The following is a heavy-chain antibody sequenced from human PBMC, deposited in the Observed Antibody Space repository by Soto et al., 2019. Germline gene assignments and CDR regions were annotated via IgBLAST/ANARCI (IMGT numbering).Heavy chain of an antibody. J-gene: IGHJ6*02. CDR3: GSVGYCSSTNCLFYYYHYGMDV. Sequence: PVKVSCKASGGTFSSHAISWVRQAPGRGLEWMGGIIPIFGTTNYAQNFRARVTITADESTSTAYMELSSLTSEDTTVYYCGSVGYCSSTNCLFYYYHYGMDVWGQGTTVTVSS. CDR2: IIPIFGTT. CDR1: GGTFSSHA. V-gene: IGHV1-69*13. D-gene: IGHD2-2*03.